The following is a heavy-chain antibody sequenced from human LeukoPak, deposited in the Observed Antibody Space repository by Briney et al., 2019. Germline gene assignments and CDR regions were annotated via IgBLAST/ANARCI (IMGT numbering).Heavy chain of an antibody. D-gene: IGHD1-26*01. V-gene: IGHV4-59*08. CDR2: IYYSGST. J-gene: IGHJ4*02. CDR3: ARHVRRGSRFDY. CDR1: GGSISSYY. Sequence: SETLSLTCTVSGGSISSYYWSWIRQPPGKGLEWIGYIYYSGSTNYNPSPKSRVTISVDTSKNQFSLKLSSVTAADTAVYYCARHVRRGSRFDYWGQGTLVTVSS.